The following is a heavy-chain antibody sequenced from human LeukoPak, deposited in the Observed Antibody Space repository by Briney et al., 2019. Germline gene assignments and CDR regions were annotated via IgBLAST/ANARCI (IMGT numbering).Heavy chain of an antibody. CDR3: ARYCSSTSCILRGFDY. D-gene: IGHD2-2*01. Sequence: PSETLSLTCSVSSYSFTSGHYWGWIRQPPGKGLEWIGNIYHTGSTHYNPSLKSRVTISVDTSKNQFSLKLSSVTAADTAVYYCARYCSSTSCILRGFDYWGQGTLVTVSS. V-gene: IGHV4-38-2*01. CDR1: SYSFTSGHY. J-gene: IGHJ4*02. CDR2: IYHTGST.